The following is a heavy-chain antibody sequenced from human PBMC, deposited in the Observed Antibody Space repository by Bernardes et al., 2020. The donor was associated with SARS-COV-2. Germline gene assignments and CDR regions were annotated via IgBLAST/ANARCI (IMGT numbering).Heavy chain of an antibody. V-gene: IGHV3-21*01. CDR1: GFTFSSYS. CDR2: ISSSSSYI. CDR3: ARDRVYSSSWYDPFGYYYGMDV. J-gene: IGHJ6*02. Sequence: GGSLRLSCAASGFTFSSYSMNWVRQAPGKGLEWVSSISSSSSYIYYADSVKGRFTISRDNAKNSLYLQMNSLRAEDTAVYYCARDRVYSSSWYDPFGYYYGMDVWGQGTTVTVSS. D-gene: IGHD6-13*01.